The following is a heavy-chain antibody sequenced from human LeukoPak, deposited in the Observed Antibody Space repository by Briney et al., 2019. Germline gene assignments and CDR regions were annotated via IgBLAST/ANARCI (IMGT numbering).Heavy chain of an antibody. CDR2: IRYDGSNK. D-gene: IGHD6-19*01. J-gene: IGHJ4*02. V-gene: IGHV3-30*02. Sequence: GGSLRLSCAASGFTFSSYGMHWVRQAPGKGLEWVAFIRYDGSNKYYADSVKGRFTISRDNSKNTLYLQMNSLKAEDTAVYYCAKALAGWLVRLDYWGQGTLVTVSS. CDR3: AKALAGWLVRLDY. CDR1: GFTFSSYG.